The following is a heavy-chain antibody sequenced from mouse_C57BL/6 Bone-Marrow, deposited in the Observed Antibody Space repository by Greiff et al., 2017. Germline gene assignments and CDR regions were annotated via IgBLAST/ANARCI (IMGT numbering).Heavy chain of an antibody. J-gene: IGHJ3*01. Sequence: QVQLQQSDAELVKPGASVKIFRKVSGYTLTDHTIPRMKQRPEQGLEWIGYIYPRDGSTKYNEKFKGKATLTAVKTPSTAYMQLNSLTSEDSAVYFCARPDCYSLFAYWGQGTLVTVSA. D-gene: IGHD2-12*01. CDR3: ARPDCYSLFAY. CDR1: GYTLTDHT. CDR2: IYPRDGST. V-gene: IGHV1-78*01.